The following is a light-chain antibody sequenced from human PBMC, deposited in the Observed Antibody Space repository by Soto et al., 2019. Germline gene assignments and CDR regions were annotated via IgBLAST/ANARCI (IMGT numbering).Light chain of an antibody. CDR1: SNEIGTYNL. Sequence: QSVLTQPASVSGSPGQSITISCAGTSNEIGTYNLVSWYQQHPGTAPKLLIYETKKRPSGVSSSFSGSKSGNTASLTISGLQTDDEAYYFCFIYYCSQILHVLETGTKVTVL. CDR3: FIYYCSQILHV. V-gene: IGLV2-23*01. J-gene: IGLJ1*01. CDR2: ETK.